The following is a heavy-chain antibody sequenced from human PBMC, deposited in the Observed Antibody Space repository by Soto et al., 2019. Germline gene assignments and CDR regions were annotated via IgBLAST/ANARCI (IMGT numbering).Heavy chain of an antibody. Sequence: VQLVQSGAEVRKPGSSVKVSCKASGGTFSSYAFSWVRQAPGQGLEWMGGLVIILGTTNYAQKFQGRVNIDADESTSTADMEMSSLRSEDTAVYYCASGYYDSSGYSIDHWGQGTQVTVSS. D-gene: IGHD3-22*01. CDR1: GGTFSSYA. V-gene: IGHV1-69*01. CDR2: LVIILGTT. J-gene: IGHJ4*02. CDR3: ASGYYDSSGYSIDH.